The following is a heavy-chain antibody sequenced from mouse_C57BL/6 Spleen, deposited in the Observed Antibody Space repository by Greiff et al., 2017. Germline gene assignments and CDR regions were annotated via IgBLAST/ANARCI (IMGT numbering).Heavy chain of an antibody. D-gene: IGHD1-1*02. CDR2: INPNNGGT. CDR1: GYTFTDYY. CDR3: ARRGGMDY. J-gene: IGHJ4*01. V-gene: IGHV1-26*01. Sequence: EVQLQQSGPELVKPGASVKISCKASGYTFTDYYMNWVKQSHGKSLEWIGDINPNNGGTSYNQKFKGKATLTVDKSSSTAYMELRSLTSEDSAVYYCARRGGMDYWGQGTSVTVSS.